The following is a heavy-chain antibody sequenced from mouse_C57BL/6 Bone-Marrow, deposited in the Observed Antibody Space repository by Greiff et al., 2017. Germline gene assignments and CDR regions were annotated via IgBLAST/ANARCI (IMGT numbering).Heavy chain of an antibody. CDR2: IVPETGGT. CDR3: TREGNSLGYFDV. V-gene: IGHV1-15*01. CDR1: GYTFTDYE. J-gene: IGHJ1*03. Sequence: QVQLQQSGAELVRPGASVTLSCKVSGYTFTDYEMHWVKQTPVHGLEWIGAIVPETGGTAYNQKFKGKAILTADKSSSTAYMELRSLTSEDSAVYYCTREGNSLGYFDVWGTGTTVTGSS. D-gene: IGHD2-1*01.